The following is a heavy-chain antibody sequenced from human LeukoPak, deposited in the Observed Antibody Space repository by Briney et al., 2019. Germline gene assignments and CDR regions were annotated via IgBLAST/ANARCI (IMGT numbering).Heavy chain of an antibody. D-gene: IGHD4-17*01. CDR1: GYTFTSYG. CDR3: ARRLRMTTVTSAVWFDP. J-gene: IGHJ5*02. CDR2: ISAKNGNT. Sequence: ASVKVSCKASGYTFTSYGISWVRQAPGQGLEWMGWISAKNGNTNYAQKFQGRVTMTTDTSTSTAYMELRSLRSDDTAVYYCARRLRMTTVTSAVWFDPWGQGTLVTVSS. V-gene: IGHV1-18*01.